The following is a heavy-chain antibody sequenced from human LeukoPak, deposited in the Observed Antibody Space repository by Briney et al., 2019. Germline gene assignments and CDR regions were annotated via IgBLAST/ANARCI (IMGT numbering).Heavy chain of an antibody. CDR1: GGSISSYY. CDR3: ARDKGAPFDY. Sequence: SETLSLTCTVSGGSISSYYWSWIRQPAGKGLGWIGRIYTSGRTKYNPSLKSRVTMSVDTSKNQFSLKLSSVTAADTAVYYCARDKGAPFDYWGQGTLVTVSS. CDR2: IYTSGRT. J-gene: IGHJ4*02. V-gene: IGHV4-4*07.